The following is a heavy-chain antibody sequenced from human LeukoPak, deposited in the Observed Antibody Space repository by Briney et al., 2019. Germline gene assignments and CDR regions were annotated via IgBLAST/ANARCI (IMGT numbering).Heavy chain of an antibody. D-gene: IGHD3-16*02. CDR2: IIPIFGTA. J-gene: IGHJ5*02. CDR3: ARDDYDYVWGSYRPRWFDP. V-gene: IGHV1-69*13. CDR1: GYTFTGYY. Sequence: SVKVSCKASGYTFTGYYMHWVRQAPGQGLEWMGGIIPIFGTANYAQKFQGRVTITADESTSTAYMELSSLRSEDTAVYYCARDDYDYVWGSYRPRWFDPWGQGTLVTVSS.